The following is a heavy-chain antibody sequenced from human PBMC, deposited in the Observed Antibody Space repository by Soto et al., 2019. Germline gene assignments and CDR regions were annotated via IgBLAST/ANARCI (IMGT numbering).Heavy chain of an antibody. CDR1: RFTFSDFA. J-gene: IGHJ5*01. Sequence: DVQLLESGGGLVQPGGSLTLSCAASRFTFSDFAMSWVRQAPGKGLEWGSSIGGGGTDTYYADSVKGRFTISRDNSKNTLYLKMDGLRDEDTAVYYCAKDAVPYNGKWDWFDSWGQGTLVIVSS. CDR3: AKDAVPYNGKWDWFDS. V-gene: IGHV3-23*01. D-gene: IGHD1-20*01. CDR2: IGGGGTDT.